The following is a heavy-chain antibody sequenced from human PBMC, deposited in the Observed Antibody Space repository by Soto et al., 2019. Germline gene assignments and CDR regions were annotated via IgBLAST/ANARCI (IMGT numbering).Heavy chain of an antibody. J-gene: IGHJ5*02. V-gene: IGHV2-5*02. D-gene: IGHD4-17*01. CDR3: ALRTTTMTCWFHP. Sequence: QITLKESGPTLVKLTQTLTLTFTFSGISLTSSGVGVGWIRQPPGKALESLALIYWDDDKRYSPSRKSRLTITMDTSKNQVVLRMTNMAAADTATFFCALRTTTMTCWFHPWREGTLGTGSS. CDR2: IYWDDDK. CDR1: GISLTSSGVG.